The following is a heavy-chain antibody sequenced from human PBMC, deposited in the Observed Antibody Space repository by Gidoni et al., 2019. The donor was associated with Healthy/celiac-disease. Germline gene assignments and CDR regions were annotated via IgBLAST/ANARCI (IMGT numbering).Heavy chain of an antibody. CDR1: GGSISSSSYY. CDR2: IYYSWSS. V-gene: IGHV4-39*01. D-gene: IGHD6-13*01. CDR3: ARHRGTAAGTSPFDY. Sequence: QLQLQESGPGLVKPSETLYHTCTVPGGSISSSSYYWGWIRQPPGKGLEWVGSIYYSWSSYYNPALKRRVTISVGTSKNQFSLKLSSVTAADTAVDYCARHRGTAAGTSPFDYWGQGTLVTVSS. J-gene: IGHJ4*02.